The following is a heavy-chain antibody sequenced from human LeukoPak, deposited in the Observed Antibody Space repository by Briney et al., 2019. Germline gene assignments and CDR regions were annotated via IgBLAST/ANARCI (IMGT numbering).Heavy chain of an antibody. CDR3: AREGRLVVVPAAMKDPAYYYGMDV. Sequence: PGRSLRLSCAASGFTFSSYGMHWVRQAPGKGLEWVAVISYDGSNKYYADSVKGRFTISRDNSKNTLYLQMNSLRAEDTAVYYCAREGRLVVVPAAMKDPAYYYGMDVWGQGTTVTVSS. D-gene: IGHD2-2*01. CDR1: GFTFSSYG. J-gene: IGHJ6*02. CDR2: ISYDGSNK. V-gene: IGHV3-30*03.